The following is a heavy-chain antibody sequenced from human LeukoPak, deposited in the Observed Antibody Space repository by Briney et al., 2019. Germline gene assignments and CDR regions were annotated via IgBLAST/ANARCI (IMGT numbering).Heavy chain of an antibody. J-gene: IGHJ4*02. Sequence: SETLSLTCTVSGGSISSYYWSWIRQPAGKGLEWIGRIYTSGSTNYNPSLKSRVTMSVDTSKNQFSLKLSSVTAADTAVYYCARLIQQVAVAGTIDYWGQGTLVTVSS. V-gene: IGHV4-4*07. CDR2: IYTSGST. CDR3: ARLIQQVAVAGTIDY. CDR1: GGSISSYY. D-gene: IGHD6-19*01.